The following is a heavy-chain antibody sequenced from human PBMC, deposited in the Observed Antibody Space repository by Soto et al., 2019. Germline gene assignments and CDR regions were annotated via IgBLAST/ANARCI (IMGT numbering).Heavy chain of an antibody. J-gene: IGHJ6*02. Sequence: QVQLVESGGGLVKPGGSLRLSCAASGFTFSDYYMSWIRQAPGKGLEWVSYISSSGSTIYYADSVKGRFTISRDNAKNXLXXQMSSLRAEDTAVYYCARDSYYDSSGYFNYYGMDVWGQGTTITVSS. CDR2: ISSSGSTI. D-gene: IGHD3-22*01. CDR1: GFTFSDYY. V-gene: IGHV3-11*01. CDR3: ARDSYYDSSGYFNYYGMDV.